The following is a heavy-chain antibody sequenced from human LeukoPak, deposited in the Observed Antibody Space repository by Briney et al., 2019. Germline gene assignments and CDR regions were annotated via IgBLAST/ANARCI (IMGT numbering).Heavy chain of an antibody. CDR1: TYTFTDNS. D-gene: IGHD3-10*01. CDR3: ARENSFGSGSYIFDS. CDR2: INPNSGDT. Sequence: GASVKVSCKASTYTFTDNSIHWVRQAPGQGPQWMGWINPNSGDTHYARNFQDRVTLTRDTSLSTAYMELTSLSSDDTAMYYCARENSFGSGSYIFDSWGQGTLVTVSS. J-gene: IGHJ4*02. V-gene: IGHV1-2*02.